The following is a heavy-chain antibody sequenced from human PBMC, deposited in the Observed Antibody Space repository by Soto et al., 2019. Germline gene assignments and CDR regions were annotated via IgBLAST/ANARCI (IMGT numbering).Heavy chain of an antibody. D-gene: IGHD6-13*01. CDR3: ARDRMGASFASGTLSRNSYYY. V-gene: IGHV3-21*01. Sequence: GGSLRLSCAASGFTFSSYSMNWVRQAPGKGLEWVSSISSSSSYIYYADSVRGRFTISRDNANNSLYLQMNSLRAEDTAVYYCARDRMGASFASGTLSRNSYYYWGQGSLDPVSS. CDR2: ISSSSSYI. J-gene: IGHJ4*02. CDR1: GFTFSSYS.